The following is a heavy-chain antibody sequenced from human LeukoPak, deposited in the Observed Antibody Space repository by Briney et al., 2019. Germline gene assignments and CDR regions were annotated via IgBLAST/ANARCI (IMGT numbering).Heavy chain of an antibody. D-gene: IGHD3-3*01. J-gene: IGHJ5*02. CDR1: GFTFSSYW. CDR2: IKQDGSEK. Sequence: GGSLRLSCAASGFTFSSYWMSWVRQAPGKGLQWVANIKQDGSEKYYVGSVKGRFTISRDNAKNSLFLQMNSLRAEDTAVYYCARVRVLLAWSASWGKGTLVTVSS. CDR3: ARVRVLLAWSAS. V-gene: IGHV3-7*05.